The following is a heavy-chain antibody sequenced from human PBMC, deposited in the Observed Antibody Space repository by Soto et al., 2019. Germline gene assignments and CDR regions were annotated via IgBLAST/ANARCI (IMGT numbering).Heavy chain of an antibody. D-gene: IGHD3-9*01. J-gene: IGHJ4*02. CDR3: ASRYDILTGYYGGYFDY. Sequence: PSETLSLTCTVSGGYMSAHFWSWIRQSAGKVLEWIGHMYISGTTMYNPSLKSRVTMSVDPPKNQLSLNLTSVTAADTAVYYCASRYDILTGYYGGYFDYWGQGTLVTVSS. CDR2: MYISGTT. V-gene: IGHV4-4*07. CDR1: GGYMSAHF.